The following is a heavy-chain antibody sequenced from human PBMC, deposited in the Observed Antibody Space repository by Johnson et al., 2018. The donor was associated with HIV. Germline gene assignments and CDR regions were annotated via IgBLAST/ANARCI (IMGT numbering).Heavy chain of an antibody. CDR2: ISYDGSNK. CDR3: SRGLWLTPGTVDI. J-gene: IGHJ3*02. V-gene: IGHV3-30*04. CDR1: GFTFSTYA. D-gene: IGHD6-19*01. Sequence: QVRLVESGGGVVQPGRSLRLSCAASGFTFSTYAMHWVRQAPGKGLEWVAAISYDGSNKYYADSVKGRFTISRDNTKNFLYLQMNTLRVEDTAVYYCSRGLWLTPGTVDIWGQGTVVSVSS.